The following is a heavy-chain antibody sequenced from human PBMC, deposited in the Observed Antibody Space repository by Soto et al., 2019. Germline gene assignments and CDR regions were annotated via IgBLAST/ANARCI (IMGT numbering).Heavy chain of an antibody. Sequence: ASVKVSCKASGYTFTSYAMHWVRQAPGQRLEWMGWINAGNGNTKYSQKFQGRVTITRDTSASTAYMELRSLRSDDTAVYYCARRGGRSGWYYFDYWGQGTLVTVSS. D-gene: IGHD6-19*01. J-gene: IGHJ4*02. CDR3: ARRGGRSGWYYFDY. CDR2: INAGNGNT. V-gene: IGHV1-3*01. CDR1: GYTFTSYA.